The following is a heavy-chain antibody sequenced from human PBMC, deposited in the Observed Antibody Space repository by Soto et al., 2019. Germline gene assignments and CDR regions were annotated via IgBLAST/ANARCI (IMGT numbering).Heavy chain of an antibody. CDR1: GFTFSSYG. V-gene: IGHV3-23*01. CDR3: AKDRRAGGNYGFYSDF. CDR2: SSATGAGT. J-gene: IGHJ4*02. D-gene: IGHD1-7*01. Sequence: EVQLLESGGGLVQLGGSLRLSRAASGFTFSSYGMTWVRQAPGKGLEWVSFSSATGAGTYYADSVKGRFTISRDNSKNTLYLQMSSLRADDTAVYYCAKDRRAGGNYGFYSDFWGQGALVIVSS.